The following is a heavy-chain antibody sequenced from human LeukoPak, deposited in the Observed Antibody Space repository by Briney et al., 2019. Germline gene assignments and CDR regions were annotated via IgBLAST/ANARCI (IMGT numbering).Heavy chain of an antibody. D-gene: IGHD3-10*01. J-gene: IGHJ6*02. CDR3: ATGHGSGSYYNDYGMDV. V-gene: IGHV1-24*01. CDR2: FDPEDGET. CDR1: GYTLTELS. Sequence: ASVKVSCKVSGYTLTELSMHWVRQAPGKGLELMGGFDPEDGETIYAQKFQGSVTMTEETSTDTAYMELSRLRSEDTAVYYCATGHGSGSYYNDYGMDVWGQGTTVTVSS.